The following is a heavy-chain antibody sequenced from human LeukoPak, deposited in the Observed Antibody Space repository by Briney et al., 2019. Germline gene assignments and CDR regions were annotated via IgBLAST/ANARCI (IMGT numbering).Heavy chain of an antibody. D-gene: IGHD1-20*01. CDR3: ARLTEGY. CDR2: INHSGST. V-gene: IGHV4-34*01. CDR1: GGSFSGYY. Sequence: SETLSLTCAVYGGSFSGYYWSWIRQPPGKGLEWIGEINHSGSTNYNPSLKSRVTISVDTSKNQFSLKLSSVTAADTAVYYCARLTEGYWGQGTLVTVSS. J-gene: IGHJ4*02.